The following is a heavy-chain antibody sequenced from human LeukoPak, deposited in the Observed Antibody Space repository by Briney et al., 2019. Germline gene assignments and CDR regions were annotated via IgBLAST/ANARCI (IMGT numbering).Heavy chain of an antibody. CDR3: ARVKVAEQHDAFDI. CDR1: GGSISNYF. Sequence: PSETLSLTCTVSGGSISNYFWTWIRQPPGKGLEWIGYIYTSGNTNYNPSLESRVTISVDTSKNQFSLKLSSVTAADTAVYYCARVKVAEQHDAFDIWGQGTMVTVSS. V-gene: IGHV4-4*09. D-gene: IGHD6-19*01. J-gene: IGHJ3*02. CDR2: IYTSGNT.